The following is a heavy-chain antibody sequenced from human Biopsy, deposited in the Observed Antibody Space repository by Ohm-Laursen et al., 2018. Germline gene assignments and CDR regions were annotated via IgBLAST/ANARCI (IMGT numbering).Heavy chain of an antibody. V-gene: IGHV1-18*01. CDR3: ARVTLPLYLDL. CDR1: GYSFSSYG. J-gene: IGHJ4*02. CDR2: VSGYNGNT. Sequence: ASVKVSCKTFGYSFSSYGINWVRQAPGEGLEWMGRVSGYNGNTNYAQRFQGRVTMTTDTSTNTAYMELRSLRADDTAVYYCARVTLPLYLDLWGQGTRVTVSS. D-gene: IGHD3-16*01.